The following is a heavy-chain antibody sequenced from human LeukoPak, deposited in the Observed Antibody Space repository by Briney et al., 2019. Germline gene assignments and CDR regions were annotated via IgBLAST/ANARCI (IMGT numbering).Heavy chain of an antibody. CDR1: GFTFSSYA. D-gene: IGHD5-12*01. V-gene: IGHV3-23*01. CDR3: ARDGGKKIVATTNPHYYYYYGMDV. J-gene: IGHJ6*02. Sequence: PGGSLRLSCAASGFTFSSYAMSWVRQASGRGLEWVSTISGSGGNTYYADSVKGRFTISRDNSKNTLYLQMNSLRAEDTAVYYCARDGGKKIVATTNPHYYYYYGMDVWGQGTTVTVSS. CDR2: ISGSGGNT.